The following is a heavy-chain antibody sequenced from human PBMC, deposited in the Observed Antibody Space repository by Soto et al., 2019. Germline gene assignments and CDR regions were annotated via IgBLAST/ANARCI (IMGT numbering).Heavy chain of an antibody. CDR1: GYIFTSYW. Sequence: GESLKISCNGSGYIFTSYWIAWVRQMPGKGLEWMAIINPGDSETKYSPSFQGQVTISADKSINTAFLQWGSLKASDTAMYYCARHATYYDILSGYYFDYWGQGTQVTVSS. CDR2: INPGDSET. V-gene: IGHV5-51*01. CDR3: ARHATYYDILSGYYFDY. J-gene: IGHJ4*02. D-gene: IGHD3-9*01.